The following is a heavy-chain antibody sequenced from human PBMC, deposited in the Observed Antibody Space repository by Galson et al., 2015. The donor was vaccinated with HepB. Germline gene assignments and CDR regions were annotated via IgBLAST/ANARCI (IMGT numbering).Heavy chain of an antibody. D-gene: IGHD3-9*01. J-gene: IGHJ4*02. CDR2: IKEDGSET. CDR3: ARDLRYSRDY. Sequence: SLRLSCAASGFSFSPAWMSWVRQAPGMGLQWVASIKEDGSETYYADSSVKGRFIISRDNAKNSLYLQMDSLRADDTVVYYCARDLRYSRDYWGQGALVTVSS. V-gene: IGHV3-7*03. CDR1: GFSFSPAW.